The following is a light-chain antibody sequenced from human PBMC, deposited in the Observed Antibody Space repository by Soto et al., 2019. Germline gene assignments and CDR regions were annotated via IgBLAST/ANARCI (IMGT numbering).Light chain of an antibody. Sequence: QSVLTQPPSASGSPGQSVTISCTGTSSDVGDYNYVSWYQQHPGKAPKLMIYEFSKRPSGVPDRFSGSKSGNTASLTVSGLQTEDEADYYCSSYAGSNNLVFGGGTKLTVL. J-gene: IGLJ3*02. CDR3: SSYAGSNNLV. CDR2: EFS. CDR1: SSDVGDYNY. V-gene: IGLV2-8*01.